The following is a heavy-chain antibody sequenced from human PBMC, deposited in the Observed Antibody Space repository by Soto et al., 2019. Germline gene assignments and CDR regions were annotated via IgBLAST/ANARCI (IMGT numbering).Heavy chain of an antibody. V-gene: IGHV1-69*13. CDR3: ARGVHYDSSGYYYFY. CDR2: IIPLFGTA. CDR1: GGTFSSYA. Sequence: SVKVSCKASGGTFSSYAISWVRQAPGQGLEWMGGIIPLFGTAKYAQNFQGRITITADESTNTAYMELRSLRSQDPAVYYCARGVHYDSSGYYYFYWGQGTLVTVSS. D-gene: IGHD3-22*01. J-gene: IGHJ4*02.